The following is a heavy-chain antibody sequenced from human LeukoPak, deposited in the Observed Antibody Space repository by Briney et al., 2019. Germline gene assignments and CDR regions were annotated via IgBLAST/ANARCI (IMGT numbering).Heavy chain of an antibody. J-gene: IGHJ3*02. D-gene: IGHD6-13*01. CDR2: IYPGDSDT. CDR1: GYSFTSYW. CDR3: ARPQFNRAAATIDGNDAFDI. V-gene: IGHV5-51*01. Sequence: ASVKVSCKGSGYSFTSYWIGWVRQMPGKGLEWMGIIYPGDSDTRYSPSFQGQVTISADKSISTAYLQWSSLKASDTAMYYCARPQFNRAAATIDGNDAFDIWGQGTMVTVSS.